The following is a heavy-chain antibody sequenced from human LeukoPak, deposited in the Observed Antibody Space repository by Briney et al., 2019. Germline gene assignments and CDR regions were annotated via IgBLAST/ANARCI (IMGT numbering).Heavy chain of an antibody. D-gene: IGHD4-23*01. CDR1: GGTFSSYA. CDR2: IIPIFGTA. Sequence: SVKVSCKASGGTFSSYAISWVRQAPGQGLEWMGGIIPIFGTANYAQKFQGRVTITADESTSTAYTELSSLRSEDTAVYYCARRLRWANWFDPWGQGTLVTVSS. J-gene: IGHJ5*02. CDR3: ARRLRWANWFDP. V-gene: IGHV1-69*01.